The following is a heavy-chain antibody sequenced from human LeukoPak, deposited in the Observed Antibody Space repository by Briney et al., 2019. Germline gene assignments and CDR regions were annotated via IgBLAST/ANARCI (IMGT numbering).Heavy chain of an antibody. CDR1: GGSISSSTYY. CDR3: ARVGTPGCVDY. J-gene: IGHJ4*02. D-gene: IGHD1-14*01. Sequence: SETLSLTCTVSGGSISSSTYYWGWIRQPPGTGLEWIGSIYYSGSTFYNPSLKSRVTISVDTSKNQFSLKLSSVTAADTAMYYCARVGTPGCVDYWGQGTLVTVSS. V-gene: IGHV4-39*07. CDR2: IYYSGST.